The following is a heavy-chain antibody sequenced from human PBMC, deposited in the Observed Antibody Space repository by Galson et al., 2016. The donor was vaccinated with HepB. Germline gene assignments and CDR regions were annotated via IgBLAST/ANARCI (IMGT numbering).Heavy chain of an antibody. CDR2: ISFDGSNN. CDR1: GFTFSSYA. J-gene: IGHJ6*02. CDR3: ARALRDDFWRGYYSGNLYYYGMGV. D-gene: IGHD3-3*01. V-gene: IGHV3-30-3*01. Sequence: SLRLSCAASGFTFSSYAMHWVRQAPGKGLEWVAVISFDGSNNFYAGSVKGRFTISRDNSKNTLYLQMNSLRAEDTAVYYCARALRDDFWRGYYSGNLYYYGMGVWGQGTTVTVSS.